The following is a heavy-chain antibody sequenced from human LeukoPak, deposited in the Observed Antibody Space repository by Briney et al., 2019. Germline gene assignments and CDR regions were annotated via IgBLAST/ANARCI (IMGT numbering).Heavy chain of an antibody. Sequence: GGSLRLSCAASGFTFSDYYMSWIRQAPGKGLEWLSYISDLSNNRYYADTVKGRFIISRDNAKNSLYLQMNNLRAEDTAVYYCAKTGGGYYYDSSGYHHLCFFDSWGQGTLVTVSS. J-gene: IGHJ4*02. CDR2: ISDLSNNR. V-gene: IGHV3-11*06. D-gene: IGHD3-22*01. CDR3: AKTGGGYYYDSSGYHHLCFFDS. CDR1: GFTFSDYY.